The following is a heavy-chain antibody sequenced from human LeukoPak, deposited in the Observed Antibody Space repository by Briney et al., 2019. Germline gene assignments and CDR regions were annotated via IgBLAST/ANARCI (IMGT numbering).Heavy chain of an antibody. J-gene: IGHJ6*03. Sequence: GGSLRLSCAASGFTFCRYGMHWGRQAPGKGLEWVAFIGYDGSNTSYADSVKGRFTISRDNSKNTLYLQMNSLRTEDTSVYYCAKDAVAACSNGVCYTFYYYHMDVWGKGTTVTVSS. CDR1: GFTFCRYG. CDR3: AKDAVAACSNGVCYTFYYYHMDV. D-gene: IGHD2-8*01. V-gene: IGHV3-30*02. CDR2: IGYDGSNT.